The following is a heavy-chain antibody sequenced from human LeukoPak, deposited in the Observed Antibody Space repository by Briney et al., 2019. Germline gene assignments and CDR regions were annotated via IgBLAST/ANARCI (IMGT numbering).Heavy chain of an antibody. J-gene: IGHJ4*02. CDR1: GFTFDDYG. CDR3: ARVKSAEGYSSGWSTFDY. D-gene: IGHD6-19*01. Sequence: PGGSLRLSCAASGFTFDDYGMSWVRQAPGKGLEWVSGTNWNGGSTGYADSVKGRFTISRDNAKNSLYLQMNSLRAEDTALYYCARVKSAEGYSSGWSTFDYWGQGTLVTVSS. V-gene: IGHV3-20*04. CDR2: TNWNGGST.